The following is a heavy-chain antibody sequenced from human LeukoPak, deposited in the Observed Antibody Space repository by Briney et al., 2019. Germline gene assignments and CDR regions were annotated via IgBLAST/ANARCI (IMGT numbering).Heavy chain of an antibody. CDR3: ARQAYCSGTSCYPFDY. Sequence: SETLSLTCTVPRGSISSEFWSWIRQPPGKGLEWIGYIHYSGSTSYNPSLKSRVTISVDTSKNQFSLKLDSVTAADTAVYYCARQAYCSGTSCYPFDYWGQGTLVTVSS. CDR2: IHYSGST. J-gene: IGHJ4*02. D-gene: IGHD2-2*01. CDR1: RGSISSEF. V-gene: IGHV4-59*08.